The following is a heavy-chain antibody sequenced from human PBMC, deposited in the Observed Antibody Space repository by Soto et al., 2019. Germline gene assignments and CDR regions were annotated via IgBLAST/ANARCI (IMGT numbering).Heavy chain of an antibody. V-gene: IGHV4-39*01. CDR3: ARLLYGNLVFDY. D-gene: IGHD4-17*01. J-gene: IGHJ4*02. Sequence: PSETLCLTCTVSDSSNSCSRYYCGWIRQPTGKGLEWIGSIYYSGSTYYNPSLKSRVTISVDTSKNQFSLKLSSVTAADTAVYYCARLLYGNLVFDYWGQGTLVTVSS. CDR1: DSSNSCSRYY. CDR2: IYYSGST.